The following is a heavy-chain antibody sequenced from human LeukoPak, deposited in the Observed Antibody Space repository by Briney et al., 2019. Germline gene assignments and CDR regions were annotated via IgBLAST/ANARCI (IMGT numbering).Heavy chain of an antibody. Sequence: PGGSLRLSCAASGLTFSTYAMSWVRQAPGKGLEWVSSISGSGGIAYYADSVKGRFTSSRDNSNNTLSLQMSGLRVEDTAVYYCAKDGCPSCYFVYYYYGMDVWGQGTTVTVSS. V-gene: IGHV3-23*01. J-gene: IGHJ6*02. CDR2: ISGSGGIA. CDR3: AKDGCPSCYFVYYYYGMDV. D-gene: IGHD2-2*01. CDR1: GLTFSTYA.